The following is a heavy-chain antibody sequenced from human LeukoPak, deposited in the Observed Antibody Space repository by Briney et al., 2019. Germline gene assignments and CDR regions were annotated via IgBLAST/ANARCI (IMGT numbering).Heavy chain of an antibody. J-gene: IGHJ5*02. CDR2: INHSRST. CDR3: VRGPPYCSGGSCYPNWFDP. CDR1: CGSFSGYY. V-gene: IGHV4-34*01. Sequence: TLSLTCAVYCGSFSGYYWSWIRQPPGKGLEWIGEINHSRSTNYNPSLKSRVTISVDTSKNQFSLKLSSVTAADTAVYYCVRGPPYCSGGSCYPNWFDPWGQGTLV. D-gene: IGHD2-15*01.